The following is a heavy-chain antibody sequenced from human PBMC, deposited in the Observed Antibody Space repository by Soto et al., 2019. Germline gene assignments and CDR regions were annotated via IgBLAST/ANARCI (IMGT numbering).Heavy chain of an antibody. CDR3: ARAVNYGDYSA. V-gene: IGHV3-66*01. CDR1: GFTVSSNY. D-gene: IGHD4-17*01. Sequence: PGGSLRLSCAASGFTVSSNYMSWVRQAPGKGLEWVSVIYSGGSTYYADSVKGRFTISRDNSKNTLYLQMNSLRAEDTAVYYCARAVNYGDYSAWGQGTLVTVSS. CDR2: IYSGGST. J-gene: IGHJ5*02.